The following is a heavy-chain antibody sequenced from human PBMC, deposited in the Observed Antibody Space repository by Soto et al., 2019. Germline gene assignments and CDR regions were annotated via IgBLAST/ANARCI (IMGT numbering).Heavy chain of an antibody. J-gene: IGHJ4*02. Sequence: QVQLVESGGGVVQPGRSLRLSCAASGFTFSSYGRHGVRQAPGKGLEGVAVIWYDGSNKYYADSVKGRFTISRDNSKNTLYLQMNSLRAEDTAVYYCARDAVTFDYWGQGTLVTVSS. D-gene: IGHD4-4*01. CDR3: ARDAVTFDY. CDR2: IWYDGSNK. V-gene: IGHV3-33*01. CDR1: GFTFSSYG.